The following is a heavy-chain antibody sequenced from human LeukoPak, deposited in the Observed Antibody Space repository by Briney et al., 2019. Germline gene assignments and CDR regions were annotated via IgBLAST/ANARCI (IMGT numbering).Heavy chain of an antibody. V-gene: IGHV4-39*01. D-gene: IGHD3-10*01. CDR3: ARLYRGSRYYFDY. J-gene: IGHJ4*02. CDR2: MYYSGST. CDR1: GGSISSSSYY. Sequence: SSETLSLTCTVSGGSISSSSYYWGWTRQPPGKGLEYIANMYYSGSTYYNPSLKSRVTISVDTSKNQFSLKLSSVAAADTAVYYCARLYRGSRYYFDYWGQGTLVTVSS.